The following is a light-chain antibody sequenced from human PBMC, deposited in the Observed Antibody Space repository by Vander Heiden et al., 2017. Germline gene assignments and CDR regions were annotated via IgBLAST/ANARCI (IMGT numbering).Light chain of an antibody. CDR1: SSNIGRNT. Sequence: QSVLTPPPSASATPGQRVTISCSGSSSNIGRNTVNWYQQPPGTAPKLLIYTDNERPSGVPDRFSGSKSGTSASLAISGLQSEDEADYYCAAWDDNLNGVVFGGGTKLTVL. CDR2: TDN. CDR3: AAWDDNLNGVV. V-gene: IGLV1-44*01. J-gene: IGLJ2*01.